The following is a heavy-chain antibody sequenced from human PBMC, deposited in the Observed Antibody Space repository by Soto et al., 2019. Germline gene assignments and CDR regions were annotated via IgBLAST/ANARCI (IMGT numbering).Heavy chain of an antibody. D-gene: IGHD2-15*01. Sequence: GASVKVSCKASGYTFTSYYMHWVRQAPGQGLEWMVIINPSGGSTSYAQKFQGRVTMTRDTSTSTVYMELSSLRSEDTAVYYCARDRRGEYCSGGSCPHPGFDPWGQGTLVTVSS. V-gene: IGHV1-46*03. CDR3: ARDRRGEYCSGGSCPHPGFDP. CDR2: INPSGGST. J-gene: IGHJ5*02. CDR1: GYTFTSYY.